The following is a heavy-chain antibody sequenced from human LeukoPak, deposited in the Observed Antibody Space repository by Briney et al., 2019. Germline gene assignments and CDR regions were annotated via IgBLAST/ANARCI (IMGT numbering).Heavy chain of an antibody. CDR2: IYYSGST. D-gene: IGHD5-18*01. CDR1: GGSISNSSYY. CDR3: ARGPGGYSYGLPYYYYYYMDV. Sequence: SETLSLTCTVSGGSISNSSYYWGWIRQPPGKGLEWIGSIYYSGSTYYNPSLKSRVTISVDTSKNQFSLKLSSVTAADTAVYYCARGPGGYSYGLPYYYYYYMDVWGKGTTVTVSS. J-gene: IGHJ6*03. V-gene: IGHV4-39*07.